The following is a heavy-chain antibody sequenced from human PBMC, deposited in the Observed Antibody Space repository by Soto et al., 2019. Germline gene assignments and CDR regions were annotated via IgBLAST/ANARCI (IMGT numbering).Heavy chain of an antibody. D-gene: IGHD3-3*01. Sequence: PSETLSLTCTVSGSSVSSGSYYWSWIRQPPGKGLEWIAYMSYSGTTNYNPSLKSRVSISVDTSKNQFSLKLSSLTAADTAVYYCARAINFDFWSDSESGYYFDYWGQGTLVTVSS. CDR3: ARAINFDFWSDSESGYYFDY. V-gene: IGHV4-61*01. J-gene: IGHJ4*02. CDR1: GSSVSSGSYY. CDR2: MSYSGTT.